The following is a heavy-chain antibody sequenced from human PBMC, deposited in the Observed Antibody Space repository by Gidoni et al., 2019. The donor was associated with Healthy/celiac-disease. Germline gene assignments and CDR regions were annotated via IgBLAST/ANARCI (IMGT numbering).Heavy chain of an antibody. CDR2: IRAYNGNT. V-gene: IGHV1-18*01. CDR3: ARDMDTAPDYYYYGMDV. CDR1: GYTFTSYG. D-gene: IGHD5-18*01. Sequence: QVQLVQSGAEVKKPGASVKVSCKASGYTFTSYGISWVRQAPGQGLEWMGWIRAYNGNTNYAQKLQGRVTMTTDTSTSTAYMELRSLRSDDTAVYYCARDMDTAPDYYYYGMDVWGQGTTVTVSS. J-gene: IGHJ6*02.